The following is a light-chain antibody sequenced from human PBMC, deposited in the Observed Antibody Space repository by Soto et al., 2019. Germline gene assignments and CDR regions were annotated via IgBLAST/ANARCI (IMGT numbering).Light chain of an antibody. CDR2: SAS. CDR1: QSISSY. Sequence: DIQMTQSPSSLSASVGYRFTITCRAGQSISSYLHWYQQKTGKAPKLLIYSASSLQSGVPSRFSGSGSGTDCTLTISSLQPEDFATDYCQQSYSTPYTCGQGTKVDIK. J-gene: IGKJ2*01. CDR3: QQSYSTPYT. V-gene: IGKV1-39*01.